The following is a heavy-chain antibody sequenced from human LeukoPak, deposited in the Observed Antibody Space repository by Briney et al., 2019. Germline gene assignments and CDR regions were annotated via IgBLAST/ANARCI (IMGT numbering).Heavy chain of an antibody. CDR1: GGSISSYY. D-gene: IGHD3-10*01. Sequence: SETLSLTCTVSGGSISSYYWSWIRQPPGKGLEWIGYIYYSGSTNYNPSLKSRVTISVDTSKNQFSLKLSSVTAADTVVYYCARDGDGSGSWGGFDYWGQGTLVTVSS. CDR3: ARDGDGSGSWGGFDY. J-gene: IGHJ4*02. CDR2: IYYSGST. V-gene: IGHV4-59*01.